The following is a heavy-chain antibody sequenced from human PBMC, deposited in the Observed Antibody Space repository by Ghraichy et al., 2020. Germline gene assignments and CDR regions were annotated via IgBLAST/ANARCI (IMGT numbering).Heavy chain of an antibody. Sequence: GGSLRLSCAASGFTVSSNFVTWVRQAPGKGLEWVSVMYRLGSTYYADSVEGRFIISRDNSKNTVYLQMNSLRVEDMGVYYCAAWSGGPPVTPSFFYYYMDVWGKGTTVTVSS. CDR3: AAWSGGPPVTPSFFYYYMDV. V-gene: IGHV3-53*01. CDR1: GFTVSSNF. CDR2: MYRLGST. J-gene: IGHJ6*03. D-gene: IGHD4-17*01.